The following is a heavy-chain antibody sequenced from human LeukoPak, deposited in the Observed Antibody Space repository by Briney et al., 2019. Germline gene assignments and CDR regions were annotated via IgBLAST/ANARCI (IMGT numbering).Heavy chain of an antibody. CDR2: IKQDGSEK. Sequence: GGSLRLSCAASGFTFSSYAMSWVRQAPGKGLEWVANIKQDGSEKYYVDSVKGRFTISRDNAKNSLYLQMNSQRAEDTAVYYCARDQRDGYNSYWGQGTLVTVSS. CDR1: GFTFSSYA. D-gene: IGHD5-24*01. V-gene: IGHV3-7*03. J-gene: IGHJ4*02. CDR3: ARDQRDGYNSY.